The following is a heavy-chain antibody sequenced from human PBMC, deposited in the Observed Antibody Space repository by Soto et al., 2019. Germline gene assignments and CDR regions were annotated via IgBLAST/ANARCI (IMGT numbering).Heavy chain of an antibody. CDR3: AKDPPIPSCGGGSCYLQYYFDY. J-gene: IGHJ4*02. D-gene: IGHD2-15*01. V-gene: IGHV3-30*14. Sequence: GGSLRLSCAASGFTFSGSAMHSVRHAPGKGLERVAVISYDGGNKYYADSVKGRFPISRDNSQTTLYLPMNRPGAEDTAVYYCAKDPPIPSCGGGSCYLQYYFDYWGQGTLVTVSS. CDR1: GFTFSGSA. CDR2: ISYDGGNK.